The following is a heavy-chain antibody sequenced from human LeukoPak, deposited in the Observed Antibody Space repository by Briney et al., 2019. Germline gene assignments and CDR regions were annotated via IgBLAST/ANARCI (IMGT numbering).Heavy chain of an antibody. D-gene: IGHD5-18*01. V-gene: IGHV1-18*01. J-gene: IGHJ4*02. Sequence: ASVKVSCKASGYTFTSYGIGWVRQAPGQGLEWMGWISAYNGNTNYPQKLQGRVTLTTDTSTVTAYMELRSLRSDDTAVYYCARVPDGDSYEDYWGQGTLVTVSS. CDR3: ARVPDGDSYEDY. CDR1: GYTFTSYG. CDR2: ISAYNGNT.